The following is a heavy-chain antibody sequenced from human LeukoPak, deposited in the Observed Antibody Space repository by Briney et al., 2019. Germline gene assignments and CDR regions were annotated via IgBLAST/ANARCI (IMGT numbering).Heavy chain of an antibody. J-gene: IGHJ3*02. CDR3: ARKRAHYDFWSGYSFDAFDI. D-gene: IGHD3-3*01. Sequence: PSETLFLTCTVSGDSISSYYWSWIRQPPGKGLQWIGYIYYSGSTNYNPSLKSRVTISVDTSKNQFSLKLSSVTAADTAVYYCARKRAHYDFWSGYSFDAFDIWGQGTMVTVSS. CDR1: GDSISSYY. CDR2: IYYSGST. V-gene: IGHV4-59*01.